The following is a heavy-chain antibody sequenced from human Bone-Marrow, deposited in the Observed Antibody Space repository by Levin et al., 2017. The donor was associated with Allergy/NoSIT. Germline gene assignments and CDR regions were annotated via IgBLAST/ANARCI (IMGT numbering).Heavy chain of an antibody. CDR1: GFSFEDYA. Sequence: PGGSLRLSCVASGFSFEDYAMYWVRQAPGKGLEWVSGITWNSGETAYADSVRGRFTISRDNAENSLFLQIDGLRPEDAALYFCAKEYRYGDFSDPVFDSWGQGTLVTVSS. CDR2: ITWNSGET. D-gene: IGHD4-17*01. CDR3: AKEYRYGDFSDPVFDS. V-gene: IGHV3-9*01. J-gene: IGHJ4*02.